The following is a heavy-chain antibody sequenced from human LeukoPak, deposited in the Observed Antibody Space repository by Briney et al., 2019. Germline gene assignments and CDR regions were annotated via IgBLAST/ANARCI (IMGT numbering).Heavy chain of an antibody. CDR1: GYTFTGYY. D-gene: IGHD6-19*01. J-gene: IGHJ6*02. V-gene: IGHV1-2*02. CDR3: ARGVGSSGWLLYYGMDV. CDR2: INPNSGGT. Sequence: ASVKVSCKASGYTFTGYYMHWVRQAPGQGLEWMGWINPNSGGTNYAQKFQGRFTMTRGTSISTAYMELSRLRSDDTAVYYCARGVGSSGWLLYYGMDVWGQGTTVTVSS.